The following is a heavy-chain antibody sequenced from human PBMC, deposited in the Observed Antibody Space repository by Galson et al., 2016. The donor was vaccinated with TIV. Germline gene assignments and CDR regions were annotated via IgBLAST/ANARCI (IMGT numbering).Heavy chain of an antibody. J-gene: IGHJ4*02. CDR2: INYSGVIT. V-gene: IGHV3-23*01. D-gene: IGHD3-10*01. Sequence: SLRLSCAASGFRFSTYTVAWVRQAPGKAPFWVSIINYSGVITYYADSVKGRFSISRDNSKNILHLQMNSLRAEDTAKYYCVRVYNGRFDSWGQGTLVTVST. CDR3: VRVYNGRFDS. CDR1: GFRFSTYT.